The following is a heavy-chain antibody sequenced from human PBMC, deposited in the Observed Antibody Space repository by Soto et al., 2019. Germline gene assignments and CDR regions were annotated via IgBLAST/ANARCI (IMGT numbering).Heavy chain of an antibody. CDR2: ISGSGGST. Sequence: GGSLRLSCAASGFTFSSYAMSWVRQAPGKWLEWVSAISGSGGSTYYADSVKGRFTISRDNSKNTLYLQMNSLRAEDTAVYYCAKDPWNDFWSGYSVDYWGQGTLVTVSS. J-gene: IGHJ4*02. CDR3: AKDPWNDFWSGYSVDY. D-gene: IGHD3-3*01. V-gene: IGHV3-23*01. CDR1: GFTFSSYA.